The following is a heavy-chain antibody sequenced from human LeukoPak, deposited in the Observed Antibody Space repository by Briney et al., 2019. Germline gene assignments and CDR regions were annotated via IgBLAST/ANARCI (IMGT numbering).Heavy chain of an antibody. CDR2: IYSGGGT. CDR3: AIPWGGYYYYGMDV. CDR1: GFTLSSDA. Sequence: GGSLRLSCAASGFTLSSDAMNWVRRAPGKGLEWVSVIYSGGGTYYADSVKGRFTIPRDNSKNTLYLQMNSLRAEDTAVYYCAIPWGGYYYYGMDVWGQGTTVTVSS. J-gene: IGHJ6*02. V-gene: IGHV3-53*01. D-gene: IGHD7-27*01.